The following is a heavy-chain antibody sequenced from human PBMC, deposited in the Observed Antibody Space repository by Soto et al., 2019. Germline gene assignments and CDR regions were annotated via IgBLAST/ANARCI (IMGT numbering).Heavy chain of an antibody. V-gene: IGHV4-31*03. D-gene: IGHD5-12*01. Sequence: SETLSLTCTVSGGSISSGNYYCSWIRQHPGKGLEWIGYIHYSGGTYYNPSLKSRVTMSIDRSKNQFSLKLSSVTAADTACYYCAGGTGVAQNYWGQGTLVTVSS. CDR2: IHYSGGT. J-gene: IGHJ4*02. CDR3: AGGTGVAQNY. CDR1: GGSISSGNYY.